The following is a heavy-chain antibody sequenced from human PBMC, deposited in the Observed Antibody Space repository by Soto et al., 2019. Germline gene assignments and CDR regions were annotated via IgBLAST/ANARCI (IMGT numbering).Heavy chain of an antibody. CDR3: ARGEHRAWDLPDY. J-gene: IGHJ4*02. CDR2: MSGGGSTI. CDR1: GFTFSDYH. D-gene: IGHD1-26*01. V-gene: IGHV3-11*01. Sequence: QVQLVESGGGLVKPGGSLRLSCAASGFTFSDYHMTWIRQAPGKGLEWLSYMSGGGSTIYYADSVKGRFTISRDNAKNSLYLQMSSLRAEDTAVYFCARGEHRAWDLPDYWGQGTLVTVSS.